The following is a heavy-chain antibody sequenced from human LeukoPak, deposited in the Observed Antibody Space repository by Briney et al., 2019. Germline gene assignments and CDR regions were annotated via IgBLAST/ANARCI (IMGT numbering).Heavy chain of an antibody. CDR2: INHSGST. V-gene: IGHV4-34*01. CDR3: ARLPTVTFFVY. J-gene: IGHJ4*02. CDR1: GGSFSGYY. D-gene: IGHD4-17*01. Sequence: SETLSLTCAVYGGSFSGYYWSWIRQPPGKGLEWIGEINHSGSTNYNPSLKSRVTISVDTSKNRFSLKLSSVTAADTAVYYCARLPTVTFFVYWGQGTLVTVSS.